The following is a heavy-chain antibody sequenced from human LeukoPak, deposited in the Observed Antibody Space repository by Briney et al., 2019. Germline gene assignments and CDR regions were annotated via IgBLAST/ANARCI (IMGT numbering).Heavy chain of an antibody. V-gene: IGHV3-53*01. CDR2: FSRGGGT. D-gene: IGHD2/OR15-2a*01. CDR3: ARGGLLSGGSPSPPFDD. Sequence: GGSLRLPCAASGFSVSKTHISGVPRPPGRGVESVSLFSRGGGTYYADSVKGRFTISRDNSKNALYLQMNSLRGEDTALYYCARGGLLSGGSPSPPFDDWGLGTLVTVSS. J-gene: IGHJ4*02. CDR1: GFSVSKTH.